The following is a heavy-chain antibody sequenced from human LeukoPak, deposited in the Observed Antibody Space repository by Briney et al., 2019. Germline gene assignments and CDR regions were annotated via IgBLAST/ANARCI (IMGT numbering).Heavy chain of an antibody. CDR3: ARLFGGVTTFDY. CDR1: GFTFSAFW. Sequence: GGSLRLSCAASGFTFSAFWMSWVRQGPGKGLEWVASIKPDGSDSHHVDSVMGRFTISRDNAKNLLNLQMNSLSAEHTAVYYCARLFGGVTTFDYWGQGALVTVSS. J-gene: IGHJ4*02. CDR2: IKPDGSDS. V-gene: IGHV3-7*01. D-gene: IGHD4-11*01.